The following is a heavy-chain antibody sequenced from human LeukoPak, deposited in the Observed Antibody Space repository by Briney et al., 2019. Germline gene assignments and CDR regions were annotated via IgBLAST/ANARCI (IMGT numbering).Heavy chain of an antibody. CDR2: IYYSGST. D-gene: IGHD2-15*01. CDR1: GGSVSSSSHY. Sequence: SETLSPTCTVSGGSVSSSSHYWNWIRPPPGKGLEWIGSIYYSGSTNYNPSLQSRVTISVDTSKNQFSLRLSSVTAADTAMYYCARRDCSGGSCYFQPWGQGTLVTVSS. V-gene: IGHV4-39*01. J-gene: IGHJ1*01. CDR3: ARRDCSGGSCYFQP.